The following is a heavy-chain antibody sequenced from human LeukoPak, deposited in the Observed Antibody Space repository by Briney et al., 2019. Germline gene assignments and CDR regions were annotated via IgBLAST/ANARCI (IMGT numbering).Heavy chain of an antibody. D-gene: IGHD6-19*01. CDR3: ARVPVALGSLYYFDY. V-gene: IGHV4-61*01. CDR2: IYYSGST. CDR1: GGSVSSSNYY. J-gene: IGHJ4*02. Sequence: SETLSLTCTVSGGSVSSSNYYWSWIRQPPGKGLEWIGYIYYSGSTNYNPSLKSRITISADTSKNQFSLKLSSVTAADTAVYYCARVPVALGSLYYFDYWGQGTLVTVSS.